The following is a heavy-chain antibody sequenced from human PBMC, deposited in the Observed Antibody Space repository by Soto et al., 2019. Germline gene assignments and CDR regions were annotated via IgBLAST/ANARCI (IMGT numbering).Heavy chain of an antibody. Sequence: GASVKVSCKASGYTFTSYGISWVRQAPGQGLEWMGWISAYNGNTNYAQKLQGRVTMTTDTSTSTAYMELRSLRSDDTAVYYCARDRGTLTGSEYFQHWGQGTLVTVSS. V-gene: IGHV1-18*01. CDR2: ISAYNGNT. D-gene: IGHD3-9*01. CDR1: GYTFTSYG. J-gene: IGHJ1*01. CDR3: ARDRGTLTGSEYFQH.